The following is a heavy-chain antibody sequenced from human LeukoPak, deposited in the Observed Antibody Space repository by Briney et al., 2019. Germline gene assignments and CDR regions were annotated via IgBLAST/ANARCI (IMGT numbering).Heavy chain of an antibody. D-gene: IGHD5-24*01. CDR2: ISAYNGNT. V-gene: IGHV1-18*01. Sequence: ASVKVSCKASGYTFTSYGISWVRQAPRQGLEWMGWISAYNGNTNDAQKLQGRVTMTTDTSTSTAYMELRSLRSDDTAVYYCARDNSVRDEAWWFNPWGQGTLVTVSS. CDR3: ARDNSVRDEAWWFNP. J-gene: IGHJ5*02. CDR1: GYTFTSYG.